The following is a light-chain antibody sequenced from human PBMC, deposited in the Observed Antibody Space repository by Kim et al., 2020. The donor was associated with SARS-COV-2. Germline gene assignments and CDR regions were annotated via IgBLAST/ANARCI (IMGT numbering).Light chain of an antibody. Sequence: ASVGDRVTITSRAVQGISNSFARYPRKPGKGPKVLIYDASTLQSGVPSRFSGSGSGTDFTLTISSLQPEDVATYYCQKYNSAPWTLGQGTKVDIK. CDR2: DAS. V-gene: IGKV1-27*01. CDR3: QKYNSAPWT. J-gene: IGKJ1*01. CDR1: QGISNS.